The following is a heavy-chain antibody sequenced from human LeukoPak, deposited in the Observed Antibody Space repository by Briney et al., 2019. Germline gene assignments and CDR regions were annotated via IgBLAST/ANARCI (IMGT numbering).Heavy chain of an antibody. CDR1: GFTFSSYG. CDR2: IRYDGSNK. J-gene: IGHJ5*02. V-gene: IGHV3-30*02. Sequence: PGGSLRLSCAASGFTFSSYGMHWVRQAPGKGLEWVAFIRYDGSNKYYADSVKGRFTISRDNSKNTLYLQMNSLRAEDTAVYYCAKRVVVTRAKGINWFDPWGQGTLVTVSS. CDR3: AKRVVVTRAKGINWFDP. D-gene: IGHD2-15*01.